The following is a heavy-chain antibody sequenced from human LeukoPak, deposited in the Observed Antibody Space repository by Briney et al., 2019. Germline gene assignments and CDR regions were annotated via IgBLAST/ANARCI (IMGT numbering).Heavy chain of an antibody. Sequence: ASVKVSCKASVYTFTNYYLHWVRQAPGQGLEWLGWINPNSGATKYAHNFQGRVTMTRDPSISTAYMELTRLRSDDTAMYFCARDQARVVVVVTTTLVFDLWGQGTMITVSS. D-gene: IGHD2-15*01. V-gene: IGHV1-2*07. CDR1: VYTFTNYY. J-gene: IGHJ3*01. CDR3: ARDQARVVVVVTTTLVFDL. CDR2: INPNSGAT.